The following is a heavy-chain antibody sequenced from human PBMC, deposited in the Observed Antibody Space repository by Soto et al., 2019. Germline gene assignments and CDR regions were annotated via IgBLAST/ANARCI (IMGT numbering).Heavy chain of an antibody. D-gene: IGHD2-15*01. V-gene: IGHV3-21*01. CDR1: GFTFRTYT. CDR3: ARDRGYDAHDYYYNAMDV. CDR2: IRGFSPYT. J-gene: IGHJ6*02. Sequence: GSLRLSCVASGFTFRTYTMNWVRQAPGKGLEWVSGIRGFSPYTFYAESVKGRFTISRDNAKNSLYLQMNSLGVEDTAVYYCARDRGYDAHDYYYNAMDVWGQGTTVTVSS.